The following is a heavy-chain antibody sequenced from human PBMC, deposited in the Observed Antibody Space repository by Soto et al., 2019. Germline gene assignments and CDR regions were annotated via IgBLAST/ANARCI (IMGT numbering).Heavy chain of an antibody. J-gene: IGHJ3*02. Sequence: QVQLQQWGAGLSKPSETLSLTCAVYGGSFSGYYWTWIRQTPGKGLEWIGEINDSGSTNYKPSLKSRVTISADTSKKQFSLNVTSVTAADTAVYYCARGECSSNYCFTRWALDIWGQGTVVTVSS. D-gene: IGHD2-2*01. CDR2: INDSGST. CDR3: ARGECSSNYCFTRWALDI. CDR1: GGSFSGYY. V-gene: IGHV4-34*01.